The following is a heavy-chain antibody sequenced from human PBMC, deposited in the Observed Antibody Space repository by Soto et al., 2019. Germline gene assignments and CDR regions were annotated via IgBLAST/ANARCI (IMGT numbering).Heavy chain of an antibody. CDR2: FDPEDGET. V-gene: IGHV1-24*01. D-gene: IGHD1-20*01. CDR3: ATDRVYNPDPPNFDY. J-gene: IGHJ4*02. Sequence: GASVKVTCKVSGETLTELSMHWVRQALGKGLEWMGGFDPEDGETIYAQKFQGRVTMTEDTSTDTAYMELSSLRSEDTAVYYCATDRVYNPDPPNFDYWGQGTLVTVSS. CDR1: GETLTELS.